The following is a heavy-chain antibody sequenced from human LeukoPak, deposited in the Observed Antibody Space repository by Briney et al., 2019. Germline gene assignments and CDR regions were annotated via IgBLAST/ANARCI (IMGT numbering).Heavy chain of an antibody. J-gene: IGHJ5*02. CDR1: GFTFRSYA. V-gene: IGHV3-30-3*01. CDR3: ARDSGPYCSSTSCYTGWFDP. D-gene: IGHD2-2*01. Sequence: PGGSLRLSCAASGFTFRSYAIHWVRQAPGKGLEWVAFISYDGNIKYYADSVKGRFTISRDNSKNTLYLQMNSLRAEDTAVYYCARDSGPYCSSTSCYTGWFDPWGQGTLVTVSS. CDR2: ISYDGNIK.